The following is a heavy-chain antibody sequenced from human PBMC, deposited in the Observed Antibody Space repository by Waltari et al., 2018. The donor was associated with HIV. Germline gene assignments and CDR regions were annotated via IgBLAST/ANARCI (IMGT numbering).Heavy chain of an antibody. CDR3: ARGTAMVPRY. CDR1: GYTFTSYY. V-gene: IGHV1-46*01. J-gene: IGHJ4*02. Sequence: QVQLVQSGAEVKKPGASVKVSCKASGYTFTSYYMHWVRQATGQGLEWMGIINPSGGSTSYAQKVQGRVTMTRDTATSTVYMELSSLRSEDTAVYYCARGTAMVPRYWGQGTLVTVSS. D-gene: IGHD5-18*01. CDR2: INPSGGST.